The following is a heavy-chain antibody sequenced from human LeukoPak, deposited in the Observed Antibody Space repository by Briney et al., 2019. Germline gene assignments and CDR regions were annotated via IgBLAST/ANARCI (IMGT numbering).Heavy chain of an antibody. V-gene: IGHV3-48*04. CDR2: ITNSSNNI. CDR1: GFTFSRYS. D-gene: IGHD2-15*01. Sequence: GGSLRLSCAASGFTFSRYSMNWVRQAPGKGLEWVSYITNSSNNIYYADSVKGRFTVSRDNAKNSLYLQMNSLRAEDTAVYYCARDRGYCSGGSCFNWFDPWGQGTLVTVSS. CDR3: ARDRGYCSGGSCFNWFDP. J-gene: IGHJ5*02.